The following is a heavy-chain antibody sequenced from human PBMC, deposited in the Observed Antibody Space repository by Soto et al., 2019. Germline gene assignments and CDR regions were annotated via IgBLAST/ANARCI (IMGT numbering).Heavy chain of an antibody. CDR1: GFTFSSYS. D-gene: IGHD3-9*01. J-gene: IGHJ3*02. V-gene: IGHV3-48*01. Sequence: GGSLRLSCAASGFTFSSYSMNWVRQAPGSGPEWVSYISSSSNSIYYADSVKGRFTISRDNAKNSLYLQMNSLRAEDTAVYYCARDRERYFDWLEDAFDIWGQGTMVTVSS. CDR2: ISSSSNSI. CDR3: ARDRERYFDWLEDAFDI.